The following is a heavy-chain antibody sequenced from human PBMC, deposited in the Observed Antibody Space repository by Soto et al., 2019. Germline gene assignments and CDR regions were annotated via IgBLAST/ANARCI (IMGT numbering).Heavy chain of an antibody. CDR2: VSSGGST. Sequence: GGSLRLSCAASGFTFSSYAMGWVRQGPGKGLEWVAVVSSGGSTHYADSVRGRFTISRDNSKNTLSLQMNSLTAEDTAVYFCAKRRGAGGHFDYWGQGALVTVSS. V-gene: IGHV3-23*01. CDR1: GFTFSSYA. D-gene: IGHD2-15*01. J-gene: IGHJ4*02. CDR3: AKRRGAGGHFDY.